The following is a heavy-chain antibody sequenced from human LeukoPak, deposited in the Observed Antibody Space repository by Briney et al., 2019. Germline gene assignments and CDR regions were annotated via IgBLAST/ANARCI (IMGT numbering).Heavy chain of an antibody. J-gene: IGHJ4*02. CDR3: TRRYCTATNCYSFDY. CDR2: ISSTSGYI. D-gene: IGHD2-15*01. CDR1: GFTFSTYS. V-gene: IGHV3-21*01. Sequence: PGGSLRLSGAASGFTFSTYSMNWVRQAPGKGLGWVSSISSTSGYISYTDSVKGRFTISRDNAKNSLYLQMNSLRAEDTAVYYCTRRYCTATNCYSFDYWGQGTLVTVSS.